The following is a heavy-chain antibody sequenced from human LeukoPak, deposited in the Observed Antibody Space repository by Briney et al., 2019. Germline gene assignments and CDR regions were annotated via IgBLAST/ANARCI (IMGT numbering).Heavy chain of an antibody. Sequence: PGGSLRLSCAASGFILSNYWMGWVRRAPGKGLEWVAVISYDGSNKYYADSAKGRFTISRDNSKNTLYLQMNSLRAEDTAVYYCAKSRYSSSWYVGGYFDYWGQGTLVTVSS. CDR1: GFILSNYW. V-gene: IGHV3-30*18. CDR2: ISYDGSNK. J-gene: IGHJ4*02. D-gene: IGHD6-13*01. CDR3: AKSRYSSSWYVGGYFDY.